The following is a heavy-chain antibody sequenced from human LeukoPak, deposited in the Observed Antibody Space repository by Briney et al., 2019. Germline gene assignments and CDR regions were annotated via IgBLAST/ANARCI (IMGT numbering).Heavy chain of an antibody. CDR2: IIPIFGTA. Sequence: EASVKVSCKASGGTFSSYAISGLRQAPGQGLEWMGGIIPIFGTANYAQKFQGRVTITADESTSTAYMELSSLRSEDTAVYYCSVPPHCRSTSCYYNYFDYWGQGTLVTVSS. J-gene: IGHJ4*02. D-gene: IGHD2-2*01. V-gene: IGHV1-69*01. CDR3: SVPPHCRSTSCYYNYFDY. CDR1: GGTFSSYA.